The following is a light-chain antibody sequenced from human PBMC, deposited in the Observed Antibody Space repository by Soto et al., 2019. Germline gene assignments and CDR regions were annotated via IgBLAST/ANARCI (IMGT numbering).Light chain of an antibody. Sequence: EIVLTRSPGTLSLSPGERATLSCRASQSVSSSYLAWYQQKPGQAPRLLIYGASSSATGIPDRFSGSGSGTDFTLTISRQEPEDFSVYYCQQYGSSPRTFGQGTKVEIK. CDR1: QSVSSSY. V-gene: IGKV3-20*01. CDR2: GAS. J-gene: IGKJ1*01. CDR3: QQYGSSPRT.